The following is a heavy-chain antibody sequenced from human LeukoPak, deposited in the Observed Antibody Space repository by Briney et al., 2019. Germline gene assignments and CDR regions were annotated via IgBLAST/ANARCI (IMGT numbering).Heavy chain of an antibody. Sequence: PSETLSLTCTVSGASFSNDYWSWVRQHPGKGLEWIGYISYSGSTYYNPSLKSRLTISLDTSKNQFSLKLSSVTAADTAVYYCARVLVWFGELFDYWGQGTLVTVSS. J-gene: IGHJ4*02. D-gene: IGHD3-10*01. V-gene: IGHV4-31*03. CDR1: GASFSNDY. CDR2: ISYSGST. CDR3: ARVLVWFGELFDY.